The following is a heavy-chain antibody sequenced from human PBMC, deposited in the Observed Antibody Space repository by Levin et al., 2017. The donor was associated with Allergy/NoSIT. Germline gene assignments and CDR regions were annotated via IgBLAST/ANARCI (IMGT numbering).Heavy chain of an antibody. CDR2: IYPGDSDT. V-gene: IGHV5-51*01. J-gene: IGHJ4*02. D-gene: IGHD2-15*01. CDR3: AGVAARLVGADY. Sequence: KLGESLKISCKGSGYTFTSYWIGWVRQMPGKGLEWMGIIYPGDSDTRYSPSFQGQVTISADKSISTAYLQWSSLMSSDSAMYCCAGVAARLVGADYWGQGTLVTVSS. CDR1: GYTFTSYW.